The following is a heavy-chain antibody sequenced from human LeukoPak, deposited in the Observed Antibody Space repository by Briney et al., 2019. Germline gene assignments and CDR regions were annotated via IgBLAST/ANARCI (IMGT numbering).Heavy chain of an antibody. D-gene: IGHD3-16*02. Sequence: SETLSLTCTVSGGSISSSSYYWGWIRQPPGKGLEWIGSIYYSGSTYYNPSLKSRVTISVDTSKNQFSLKLSSVTAADTAVYYCARSDYRRLGDCWGQGTLVIVSS. V-gene: IGHV4-39*01. CDR2: IYYSGST. J-gene: IGHJ4*02. CDR1: GGSISSSSYY. CDR3: ARSDYRRLGDC.